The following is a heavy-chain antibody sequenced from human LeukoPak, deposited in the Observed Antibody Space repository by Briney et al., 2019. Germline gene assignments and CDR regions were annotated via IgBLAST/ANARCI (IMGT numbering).Heavy chain of an antibody. CDR3: ARQWYSSGWYGD. Sequence: PSETLSLTCSVSGGPISSSPYYWGWIRQSPGKGLEWIGNIYYSGSTHYNPSLKSRLTISVDTSKNLFSLKLTSVTAADTAIYYCARQWYSSGWYGDWSQGILVTVSS. CDR1: GGPISSSPYY. V-gene: IGHV4-39*01. J-gene: IGHJ1*01. D-gene: IGHD6-19*01. CDR2: IYYSGST.